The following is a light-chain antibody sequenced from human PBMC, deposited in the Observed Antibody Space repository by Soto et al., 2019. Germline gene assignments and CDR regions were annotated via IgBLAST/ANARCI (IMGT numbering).Light chain of an antibody. CDR2: GAS. CDR1: QSVSSLY. CDR3: QQYNNWPPIT. J-gene: IGKJ5*01. V-gene: IGKV3-15*01. Sequence: EIVLTQSPGTLSLSPGERATLSCRSSQSVSSLYLAWFQQKPGQAPRLLIYGASTRATGIPARFSGSGSGTEFTLTISSLQSEDFAVYYCQQYNNWPPITFGQGTRLEIK.